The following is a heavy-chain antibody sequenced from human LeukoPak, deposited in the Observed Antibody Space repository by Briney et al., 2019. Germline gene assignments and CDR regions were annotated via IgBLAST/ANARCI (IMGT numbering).Heavy chain of an antibody. Sequence: SETLSLTCTVSGGSISSYYWSWIRQPPGKGLEWIGYIYYSGSTNYNPSLKSRVTISVDTSKNQFSLKLSSVTAADTAVYYCVRGRTVTWNWFDPWGQGTLVTVSS. CDR3: VRGRTVTWNWFDP. CDR1: GGSISSYY. J-gene: IGHJ5*02. V-gene: IGHV4-59*01. CDR2: IYYSGST. D-gene: IGHD4-17*01.